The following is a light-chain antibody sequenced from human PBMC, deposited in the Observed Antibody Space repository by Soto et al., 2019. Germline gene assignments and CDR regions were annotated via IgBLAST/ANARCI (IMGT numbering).Light chain of an antibody. Sequence: QSALTQPASVSGSPGQSITISCTGTSSDVGGYNYVSWYQQHPGRAPKLIIYEVSNRPSGVSNRFSGSKSGNTASLAISGLQAEDEADYYCSAYTTGNPLVVFGGGTKVAVL. CDR2: EVS. V-gene: IGLV2-14*01. CDR1: SSDVGGYNY. CDR3: SAYTTGNPLVV. J-gene: IGLJ2*01.